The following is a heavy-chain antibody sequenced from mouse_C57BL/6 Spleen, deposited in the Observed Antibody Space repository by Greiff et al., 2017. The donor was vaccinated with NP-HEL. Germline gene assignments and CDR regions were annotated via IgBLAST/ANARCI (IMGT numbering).Heavy chain of an antibody. D-gene: IGHD2-1*01. CDR3: TKRGNQCAMDY. CDR1: GYTFTDYE. J-gene: IGHJ4*01. CDR2: IDPDTGGT. Sequence: QVQLQQSGAELVRPGASVTLSCKASGYTFTDYEMHWVKQTPVHGLEWIGAIDPDTGGTGYNQKFKGKAILTADKSSSTAYMELRSLTSEDSAVYDSTKRGNQCAMDYWGKGTSVTVSS. V-gene: IGHV1-15*01.